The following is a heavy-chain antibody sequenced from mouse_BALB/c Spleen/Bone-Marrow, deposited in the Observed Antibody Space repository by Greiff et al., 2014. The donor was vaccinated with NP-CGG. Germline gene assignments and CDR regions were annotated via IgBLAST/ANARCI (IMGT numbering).Heavy chain of an antibody. D-gene: IGHD4-1*01. CDR3: ARWGKLGRGYFDV. Sequence: DVKLQESGAELVKPGASVKLSCTASGFNIKDTYMHWVKQRPEQGLEWIGRIDPANGNTKYDPKFQGKATITAGTSSNTAYLQLSSLTSEDTAVYYCARWGKLGRGYFDVWGAGTTVTVSS. V-gene: IGHV14-3*02. CDR1: GFNIKDTY. J-gene: IGHJ1*01. CDR2: IDPANGNT.